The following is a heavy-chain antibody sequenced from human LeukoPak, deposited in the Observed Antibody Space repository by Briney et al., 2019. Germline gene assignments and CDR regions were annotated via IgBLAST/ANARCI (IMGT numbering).Heavy chain of an antibody. Sequence: GGSLRLSCAASGFTFDDYVMNWVRQAPGKGLEWVSGISWNSGTIGYADSVKGRFTISRDNAKNSLYLQMNSLRAEDTAVYYCARGRSSGWEPDAFDIWGQGTMVTVSS. D-gene: IGHD6-19*01. V-gene: IGHV3-9*01. CDR1: GFTFDDYV. CDR2: ISWNSGTI. CDR3: ARGRSSGWEPDAFDI. J-gene: IGHJ3*02.